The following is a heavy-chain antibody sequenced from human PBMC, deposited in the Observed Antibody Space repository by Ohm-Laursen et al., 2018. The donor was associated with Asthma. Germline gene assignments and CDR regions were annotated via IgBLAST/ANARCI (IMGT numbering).Heavy chain of an antibody. V-gene: IGHV1-69*13. CDR2: IIPIFGTA. J-gene: IGHJ3*02. Sequence: ASVKVSCKASGGTFSSYAISWVRQAPGQGLEWMGGIIPIFGTANYAQKFQGRVTITADESTSTAYMELRSLRSDDTAVYYCARSAGGSHGAFDIWGQGTMVTVSS. CDR1: GGTFSSYA. D-gene: IGHD6-13*01. CDR3: ARSAGGSHGAFDI.